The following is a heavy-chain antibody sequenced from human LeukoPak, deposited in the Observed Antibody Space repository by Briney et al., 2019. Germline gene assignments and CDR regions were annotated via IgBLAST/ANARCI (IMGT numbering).Heavy chain of an antibody. D-gene: IGHD6-13*01. Sequence: GGSLRLSCAASGFTFSSYSMNWVRQAPGKGLEWVSSISSSSSYIYYADSVKGRFTISRDNAKNSLYLQMNSLRAEDTAVYYCAREGSSWLNWFDPWGRGTLVTVSS. CDR1: GFTFSSYS. CDR3: AREGSSWLNWFDP. CDR2: ISSSSSYI. J-gene: IGHJ5*02. V-gene: IGHV3-21*01.